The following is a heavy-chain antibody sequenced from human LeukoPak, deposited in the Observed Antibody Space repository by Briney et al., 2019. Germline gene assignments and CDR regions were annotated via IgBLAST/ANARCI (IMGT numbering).Heavy chain of an antibody. D-gene: IGHD4-17*01. CDR3: ARVPNGDYDFDY. V-gene: IGHV3-30-3*01. CDR1: GFTFSSYA. J-gene: IGHJ4*02. CDR2: ISYDGSNK. Sequence: GGSLRLSCAASGFTFSSYAMHWVRQAPGKGLEWVAVISYDGSNKYYADSVKGRFTISRDNSKNTLYLQMNSLRAEDTAVYYCARVPNGDYDFDYWGQGTLVTVSS.